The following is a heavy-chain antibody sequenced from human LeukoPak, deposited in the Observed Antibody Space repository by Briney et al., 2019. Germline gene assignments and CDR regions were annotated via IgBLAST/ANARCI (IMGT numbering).Heavy chain of an antibody. CDR1: GFTFSSFA. CDR2: MSGSDVRT. D-gene: IGHD3-10*01. CDR3: AKGYYGSGSYPTLDN. Sequence: GGSLRLSCAASGFTFSSFAMSWVRQAPGKGLEWVSAMSGSDVRTYYADSVKGRFTISRDNSKNTLYLQMNSLRAEDTAVYYCAKGYYGSGSYPTLDNWGQGTLVTVSS. J-gene: IGHJ4*02. V-gene: IGHV3-23*01.